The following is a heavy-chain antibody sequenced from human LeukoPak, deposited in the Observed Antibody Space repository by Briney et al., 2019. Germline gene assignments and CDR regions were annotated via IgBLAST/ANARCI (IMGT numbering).Heavy chain of an antibody. J-gene: IGHJ3*02. CDR1: GYSISSGYY. Sequence: PSETLSLTCTVSGYSISSGYYWGWIRQPPGKGLEWIGSIYHSGSTYYNPSLKSRVTISVDTSKNQFSLKLSSVTAADTAVYYCARDDPYGDYGGAFDIWGQGTMVTVSS. CDR2: IYHSGST. CDR3: ARDDPYGDYGGAFDI. V-gene: IGHV4-38-2*02. D-gene: IGHD4-17*01.